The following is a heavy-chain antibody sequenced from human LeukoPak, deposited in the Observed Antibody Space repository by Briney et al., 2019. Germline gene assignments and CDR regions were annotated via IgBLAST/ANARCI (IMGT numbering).Heavy chain of an antibody. D-gene: IGHD2-21*02. CDR2: IYTSGST. CDR3: AREVGDSVVTFDY. V-gene: IGHV4-61*02. J-gene: IGHJ4*02. Sequence: PSETLSLTCTVSGGSISSGPYYWSWIRQPAGKGLEWIGRIYTSGSTNYNPSLKSRVTISVDTSKNQFSLKLSSVTAADTAVYYCAREVGDSVVTFDYWGQGILVTVSS. CDR1: GGSISSGPYY.